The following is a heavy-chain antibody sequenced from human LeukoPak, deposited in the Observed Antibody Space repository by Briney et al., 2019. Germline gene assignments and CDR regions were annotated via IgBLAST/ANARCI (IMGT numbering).Heavy chain of an antibody. CDR2: ISGSGGDT. J-gene: IGHJ6*03. Sequence: GGSLRLSCAASGFSFSSYALNWVRQAPGKGLEWVSAISGSGGDTYYADSVKGRFTISRDNSKNTLYLQMNSLRAEDTAVYHCAKRGYGSGSYYYAYYDMDVWGKGTTVTVSS. CDR3: AKRGYGSGSYYYAYYDMDV. V-gene: IGHV3-23*01. D-gene: IGHD3-10*01. CDR1: GFSFSSYA.